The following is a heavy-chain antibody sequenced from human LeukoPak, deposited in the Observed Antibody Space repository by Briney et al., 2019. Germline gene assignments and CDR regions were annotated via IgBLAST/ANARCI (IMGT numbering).Heavy chain of an antibody. CDR3: ARGSHCGGDCYSLFES. V-gene: IGHV3-23*01. Sequence: GGSLRLPYAASGVIFSSYNMMWVRQAPGKALEWVSAIGGSGGATNYADSVKGRFTISRDNAKNTLYLQMDSLRVEDTAVYYCARGSHCGGDCYSLFESWGQGTLATVSS. CDR1: GVIFSSYN. CDR2: IGGSGGAT. J-gene: IGHJ1*01. D-gene: IGHD2-21*02.